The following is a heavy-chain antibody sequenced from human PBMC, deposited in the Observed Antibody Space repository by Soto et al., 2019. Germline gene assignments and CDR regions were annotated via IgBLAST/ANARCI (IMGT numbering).Heavy chain of an antibody. CDR2: ISGSGGST. Sequence: GESLKISCAASGFTFSSYAMSWVRQAPGKGLEWVSAISGSGGSTYYADSVKGRFTISRDNSKNTLYLQMNSLRAEDTAVYYCAKSEYDYVWGSYTHWGQGTLVTVSS. V-gene: IGHV3-23*01. CDR3: AKSEYDYVWGSYTH. D-gene: IGHD3-16*01. J-gene: IGHJ4*02. CDR1: GFTFSSYA.